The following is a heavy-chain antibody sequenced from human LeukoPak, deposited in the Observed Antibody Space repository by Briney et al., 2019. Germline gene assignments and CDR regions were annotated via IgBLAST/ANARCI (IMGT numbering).Heavy chain of an antibody. CDR3: TTGLRDTGGCDH. Sequence: GGSLRLSCAASGFTFNNAWMNWVRQAPGKGLEWVGRIKSKTYGGPTDYAAPVKGRFTISRDDSKSTLYLQMNSLKTEDTAVYYCTTGLRDTGGCDHWGQGTLVTVSS. CDR2: IKSKTYGGPT. J-gene: IGHJ4*02. D-gene: IGHD2-8*02. CDR1: GFTFNNAW. V-gene: IGHV3-15*01.